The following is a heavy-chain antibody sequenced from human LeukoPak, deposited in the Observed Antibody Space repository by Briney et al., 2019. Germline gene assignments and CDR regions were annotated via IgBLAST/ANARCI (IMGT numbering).Heavy chain of an antibody. CDR3: ARGGWSMDY. Sequence: SETLSLTCTVSGGSISSGSYYWGWIRQPPGKGLEWIGSIYYSGSTNYNPSLKSRVTISVDTSKNEVSLKLNSVTAADTAVYYCARGGWSMDYWGQGTLVTVSS. CDR1: GGSISSGSYY. D-gene: IGHD6-19*01. J-gene: IGHJ4*02. V-gene: IGHV4-39*07. CDR2: IYYSGST.